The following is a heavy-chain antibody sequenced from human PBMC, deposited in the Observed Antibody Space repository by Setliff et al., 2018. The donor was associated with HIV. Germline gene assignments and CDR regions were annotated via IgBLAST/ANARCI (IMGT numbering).Heavy chain of an antibody. V-gene: IGHV4-39*01. CDR2: IYYSGST. J-gene: IGHJ4*02. D-gene: IGHD3-22*01. CDR3: ATMNYDSSGYYSD. Sequence: SETLSLTCTVSGGSISSSSYYWGWIRQPPGKGLEWIGSIYYSGSTYYNPSLKSRVTISVDTSKNQFSLKLSSVTAADTAVYFCATMNYDSSGYYSDWGQGTLVTVSS. CDR1: GGSISSSSYY.